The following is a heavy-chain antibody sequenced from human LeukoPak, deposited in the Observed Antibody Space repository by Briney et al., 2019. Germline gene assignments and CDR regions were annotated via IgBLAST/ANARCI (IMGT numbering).Heavy chain of an antibody. Sequence: PSQTLSLTCTVSGGSISSGGYYWSWIRQPPGKGLEWIGYIYHSGSTYYNPSLKSRVTISIDTSKNQFSLELSSVTAADTAVYYCARGHRLGATSRWFDPWGQGTLVTVSS. D-gene: IGHD1-26*01. J-gene: IGHJ5*02. CDR2: IYHSGST. CDR1: GGSISSGGYY. CDR3: ARGHRLGATSRWFDP. V-gene: IGHV4-30-2*01.